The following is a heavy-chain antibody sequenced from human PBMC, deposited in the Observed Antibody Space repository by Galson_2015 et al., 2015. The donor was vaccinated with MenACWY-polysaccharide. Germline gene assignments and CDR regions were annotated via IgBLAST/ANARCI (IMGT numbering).Heavy chain of an antibody. CDR3: ARGRGMAAAGRGGPRWSAP. CDR1: GYTFTNYD. V-gene: IGHV1-8*01. D-gene: IGHD6-13*01. CDR2: MNPNSGNT. Sequence: SVKVSCKASGYTFTNYDVNWVRQATGQGLEWMGWMNPNSGNTGYAQKFQGRVTMTRNTSINTAYMELSSLKFEDTAVYYCARGRGMAAAGRGGPRWSAPGGQGTLVTVSS. J-gene: IGHJ5*02.